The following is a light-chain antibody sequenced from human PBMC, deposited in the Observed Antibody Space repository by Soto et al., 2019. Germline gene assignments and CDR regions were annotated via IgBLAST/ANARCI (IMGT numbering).Light chain of an antibody. J-gene: IGKJ2*01. CDR3: HQFGSSPNT. V-gene: IGKV3-20*01. Sequence: EIVLTQSPGTLSLSPGQRVTLSCRASQSITNNYLAWYQQKPGQAPRLLIFGASNRFTGIPDRFSGSGSGTDFTLTINSLEPEDFAMYFCHQFGSSPNTFGPGTKLEI. CDR2: GAS. CDR1: QSITNNY.